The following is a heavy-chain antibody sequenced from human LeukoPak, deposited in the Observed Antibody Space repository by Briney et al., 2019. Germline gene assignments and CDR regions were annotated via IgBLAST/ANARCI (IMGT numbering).Heavy chain of an antibody. CDR1: GFTVSSNY. Sequence: GGSLRVSCAASGFTVSSNYLTWVRRAPGKGREWVSVICAFYADSVKGRFTISRDNSKNTLYLQMNSLRPGDTAVYYCATSTRPTDYYYYYYMDVWGKGTTVTVSS. CDR3: ATSTRPTDYYYYYYMDV. CDR2: ICA. J-gene: IGHJ6*03. D-gene: IGHD6-6*01. V-gene: IGHV3-66*02.